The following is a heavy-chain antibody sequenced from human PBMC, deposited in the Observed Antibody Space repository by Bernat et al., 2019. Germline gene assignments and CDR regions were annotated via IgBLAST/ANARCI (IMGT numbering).Heavy chain of an antibody. CDR1: GFTFSSYA. CDR3: ARFTTQQWRAFDY. D-gene: IGHD6-19*01. Sequence: EVQLLESGGGLVQPGGSLRLSCAASGFTFSSYAMTWVRQAPGKGLEWVSVITNSGDITFYADSVKGRFTISRDNSKNTLSLQMNSLRAEDTAVYYCARFTTQQWRAFDYWGQGTLGTVSS. J-gene: IGHJ4*02. CDR2: ITNSGDIT. V-gene: IGHV3-23*01.